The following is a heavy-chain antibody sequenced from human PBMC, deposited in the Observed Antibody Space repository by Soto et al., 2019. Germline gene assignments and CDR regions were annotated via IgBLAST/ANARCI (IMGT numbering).Heavy chain of an antibody. CDR1: GFTFSIYA. J-gene: IGHJ4*02. CDR3: AKDSGSWHYFDY. CDR2: MSGSGGST. V-gene: IGHV3-23*01. Sequence: GGSLRLSCAASGFTFSIYAVSWVRQAPGKGLEWVSAMSGSGGSTYYADSVKGRFAISRDNSKNTLYLQMNSLRAEDTAVYYCAKDSGSWHYFDYWGQGTQVTVSS. D-gene: IGHD1-26*01.